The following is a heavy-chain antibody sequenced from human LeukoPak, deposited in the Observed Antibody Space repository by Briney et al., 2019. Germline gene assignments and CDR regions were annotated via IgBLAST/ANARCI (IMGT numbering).Heavy chain of an antibody. V-gene: IGHV4-61*02. J-gene: IGHJ6*03. CDR3: ARDGMGYYDSSGYYYGIYYYYYMDV. CDR2: IYTSGST. CDR1: GGSISSGSYY. D-gene: IGHD3-22*01. Sequence: SETLSLTCTVSGGSISSGSYYWSWIRQPAGKGLEWIGRIYTSGSTNYNPSLKSRVTISVDTSKNKFSLKLSSVTAADTAVYYCARDGMGYYDSSGYYYGIYYYYYMDVWGKRTAVTVSS.